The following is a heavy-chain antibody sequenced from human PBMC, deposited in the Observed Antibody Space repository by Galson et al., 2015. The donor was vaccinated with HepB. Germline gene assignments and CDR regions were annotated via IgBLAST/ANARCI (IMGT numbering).Heavy chain of an antibody. CDR2: ISGYNGNT. Sequence: SVKVSCKASGYTFSSYGISWVRQAPGQGLEWTGWISGYNGNTNYALKLQGRVTISADTSTNTVYMELRSLSPDDTAVYYCARARYSSSSPDYWGQGTLVTVSS. J-gene: IGHJ4*02. V-gene: IGHV1-18*01. CDR3: ARARYSSSSPDY. D-gene: IGHD6-6*01. CDR1: GYTFSSYG.